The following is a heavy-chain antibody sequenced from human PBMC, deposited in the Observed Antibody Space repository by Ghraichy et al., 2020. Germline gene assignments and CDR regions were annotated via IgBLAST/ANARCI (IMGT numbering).Heavy chain of an antibody. Sequence: SETLSLTCTVSGGSISSYYWSWIRQPPGKGLEWIGYIYYSGSTNYNPSLKSRVTISVDTSKIQFSLKLSSVTAADTAVYYCARDHTVTTRYYYYYYGMDVWGQGTTVTVSS. J-gene: IGHJ6*02. CDR2: IYYSGST. D-gene: IGHD4-17*01. V-gene: IGHV4-59*01. CDR1: GGSISSYY. CDR3: ARDHTVTTRYYYYYYGMDV.